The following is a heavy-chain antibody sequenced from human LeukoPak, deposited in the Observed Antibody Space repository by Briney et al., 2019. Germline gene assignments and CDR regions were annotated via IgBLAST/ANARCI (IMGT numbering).Heavy chain of an antibody. D-gene: IGHD5-18*01. Sequence: GASLKLSCEASGYTFTGYYMNWVRQAPGQGLEWIATIIPILGIANYAQKFKGRVTITEDKSTSTAYMELGSLRSEDTAVYYCARYSSVSDYWGQGTLVTVSS. V-gene: IGHV1-69*02. CDR3: ARYSSVSDY. CDR1: GYTFTGYY. CDR2: IIPILGIA. J-gene: IGHJ4*02.